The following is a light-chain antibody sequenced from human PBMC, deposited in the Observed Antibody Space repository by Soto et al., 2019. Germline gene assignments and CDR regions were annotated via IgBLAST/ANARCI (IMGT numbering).Light chain of an antibody. CDR1: QNINNK. J-gene: IGKJ5*01. Sequence: EIVLTQSPATLSVSPGERATLSCRASQNINNKLVWYQQKPGQAPRLLMSDGFIRAPSIPARFSGSGSGTEFTLTIGSLQSEDFAVYYCQQYHSWSPITFGQGTRLEI. V-gene: IGKV3-15*01. CDR2: DGF. CDR3: QQYHSWSPIT.